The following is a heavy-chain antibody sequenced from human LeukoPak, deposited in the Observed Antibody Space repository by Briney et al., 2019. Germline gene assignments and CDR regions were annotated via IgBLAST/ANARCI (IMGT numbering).Heavy chain of an antibody. J-gene: IGHJ5*02. D-gene: IGHD2-2*02. V-gene: IGHV1-18*04. CDR2: ISAYNGNT. CDR1: GYTFTSYG. Sequence: ASVKVSCKASGYTFTSYGISWVRQAPGQGLEWIGWISAYNGNTNYAQKLQGRVTMTTDTSTSTAYMELRSLRSDDTAVYYCARLYCSSTSCYISGWFDPWGQGTLVTVSS. CDR3: ARLYCSSTSCYISGWFDP.